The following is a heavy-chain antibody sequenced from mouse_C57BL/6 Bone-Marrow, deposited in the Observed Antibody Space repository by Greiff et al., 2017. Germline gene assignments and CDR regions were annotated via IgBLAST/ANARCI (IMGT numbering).Heavy chain of an antibody. CDR2: IAPATGGT. D-gene: IGHD1-1*01. V-gene: IGHV1-15*01. J-gene: IGHJ1*03. CDR1: GYTFTVYE. CDR3: TRDYYGSSYPHWYFEV. Sequence: VKLMEPGAELVRPGASVKLSCKASGYTFTVYEMHWVKQTPVHGLEWIGAIAPATGGTAYNQKFKGKAILTADKSSSTAYMGLLSLTSEDSAVYYCTRDYYGSSYPHWYFEVWGTGTTVTVSS.